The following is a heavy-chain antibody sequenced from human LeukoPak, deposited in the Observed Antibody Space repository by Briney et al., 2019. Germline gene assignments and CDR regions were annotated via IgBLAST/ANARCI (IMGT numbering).Heavy chain of an antibody. CDR3: ARGKTTVYCGGDCYGFDY. CDR2: INPGGSWT. CDR1: GYTFTRHY. V-gene: IGHV1-46*01. Sequence: ASVKVSCKASGYTFTRHYMHWVRQAPGQGLEWMGVINPGGSWTSYAQKFQGRVTMTRDMSTSTDYMELSSLRSEDTAVYYCARGKTTVYCGGDCYGFDYWGQGTLVTVSS. J-gene: IGHJ4*02. D-gene: IGHD2-21*02.